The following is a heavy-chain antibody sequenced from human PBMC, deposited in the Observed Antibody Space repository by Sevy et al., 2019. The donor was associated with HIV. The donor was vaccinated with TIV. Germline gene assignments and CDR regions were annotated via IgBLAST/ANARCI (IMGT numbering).Heavy chain of an antibody. CDR3: IKGMSATYFYYFYMDI. D-gene: IGHD2-15*01. V-gene: IGHV3-74*01. CDR1: GFYLENYW. CDR2: INSDGSRT. J-gene: IGHJ6*03. Sequence: GGSLRLSCEGSGFYLENYWFHWVRQAPGKGLEWVSRINSDGSRTNYAESVEGRFVVSRDNARNTVYLQMNSLRVEDTAVYYCIKGMSATYFYYFYMDIWGTGTTVTVSS.